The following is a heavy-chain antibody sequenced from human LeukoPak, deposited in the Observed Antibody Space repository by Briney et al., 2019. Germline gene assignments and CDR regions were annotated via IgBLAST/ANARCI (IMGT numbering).Heavy chain of an antibody. CDR1: GGTFSSYA. CDR3: ALPVDTVANVDY. D-gene: IGHD5-12*01. Sequence: GSSVKVSCKASGGTFSSYAISWVRQAPGQGLEWMGRIIPILGIANYAQKFQGRVTITADKSTSTAYMELSSLRSEDTAVYYCALPVDTVANVDYWGQGTLVTVSS. V-gene: IGHV1-69*04. CDR2: IIPILGIA. J-gene: IGHJ4*02.